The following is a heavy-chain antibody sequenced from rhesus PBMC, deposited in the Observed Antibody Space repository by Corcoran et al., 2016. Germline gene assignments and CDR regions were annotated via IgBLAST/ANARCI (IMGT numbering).Heavy chain of an antibody. V-gene: IGHV4-143*01. Sequence: QVQLQESGPGLVKPSETLSLTCTVSGGSISGYYNWNWLRQPPGKGLEWVGGVYGNSASTNYNPSIKSRFTITKNTSNNQFSLRLAPVTAADTAVYYCARQGYTNHLGGLDSWGQGVVATVSS. J-gene: IGHJ6*01. CDR3: ARQGYTNHLGGLDS. D-gene: IGHD1-38*01. CDR2: VYGNSAST. CDR1: GGSISGYYN.